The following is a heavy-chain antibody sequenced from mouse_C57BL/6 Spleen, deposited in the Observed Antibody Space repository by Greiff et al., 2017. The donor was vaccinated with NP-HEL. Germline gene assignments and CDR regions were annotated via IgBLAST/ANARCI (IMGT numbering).Heavy chain of an antibody. CDR2: ISYDGSN. V-gene: IGHV3-6*01. CDR1: GYSITSGYY. CDR3: AREDRNYYGSSFAMDY. Sequence: DVKLQESGPGLVKPSQSLSLTCSVTGYSITSGYYWNWIRQFPGNKLEWMGYISYDGSNNYNPSLKNRISITRDTSKNQFFLKLNSVTTEDTATYYCAREDRNYYGSSFAMDYWGQGTSVTVSS. D-gene: IGHD1-1*01. J-gene: IGHJ4*01.